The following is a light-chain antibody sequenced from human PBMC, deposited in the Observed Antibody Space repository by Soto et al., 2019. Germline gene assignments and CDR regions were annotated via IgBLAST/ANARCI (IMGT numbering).Light chain of an antibody. CDR2: DVS. CDR3: HQRSSSPLT. J-gene: IGKJ4*01. V-gene: IGKV3-11*01. CDR1: QSISSF. Sequence: EIVLTQSPATLSLSPGERATLSCRASQSISSFLAWYQHKPGRAPRLLIYDVSNRATGVPARFSGSGSGTDFTLTISSLEPEDFAVYYCHQRSSSPLTFGGGTNLEIK.